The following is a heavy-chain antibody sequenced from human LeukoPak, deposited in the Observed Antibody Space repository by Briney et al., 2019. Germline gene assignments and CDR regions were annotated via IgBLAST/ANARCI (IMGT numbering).Heavy chain of an antibody. Sequence: PGRSLRLSCAAPGFTFDDYAMHWVRQAPGKGLEWVSGISWNSGSIGYADSVKGRFTISRDNAKNTLYLQMNSLRAEDTAVYYCAKKAYYDSSGYYVLLFFDYWGQGTLVTVSS. CDR2: ISWNSGSI. CDR1: GFTFDDYA. D-gene: IGHD3-22*01. J-gene: IGHJ4*02. CDR3: AKKAYYDSSGYYVLLFFDY. V-gene: IGHV3-9*01.